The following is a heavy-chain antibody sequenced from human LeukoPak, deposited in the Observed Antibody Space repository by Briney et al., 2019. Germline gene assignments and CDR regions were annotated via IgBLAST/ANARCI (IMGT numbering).Heavy chain of an antibody. CDR3: ARDFRTYCSSTSCHVNNWFDP. J-gene: IGHJ5*02. V-gene: IGHV1-18*01. D-gene: IGHD2-2*01. CDR1: GYTFTGYG. CDR2: ISAYNGNT. Sequence: ASVKVSCKASGYTFTGYGISWVRQAPGQGLEWMGWISAYNGNTNYAQKLQGRVTMTTDTSTSTAYMELRSLRSDDTAVYYCARDFRTYCSSTSCHVNNWFDPWGQGTLVTVSS.